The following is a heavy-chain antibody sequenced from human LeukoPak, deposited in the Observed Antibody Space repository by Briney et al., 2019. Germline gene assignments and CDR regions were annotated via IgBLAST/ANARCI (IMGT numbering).Heavy chain of an antibody. J-gene: IGHJ4*02. CDR2: IYSGGST. D-gene: IGHD7-27*01. CDR1: GFTVSSNY. Sequence: GGSLRLSCAASGFTVSSNYMSWVRQAPGKGLEWVSVIYSGGSTYYADSVKGRFTISRDNSKNTLYLQMNSLRAEDTAVYYCARRPPTNWGLDYWGLGTLVTVSS. V-gene: IGHV3-53*01. CDR3: ARRPPTNWGLDY.